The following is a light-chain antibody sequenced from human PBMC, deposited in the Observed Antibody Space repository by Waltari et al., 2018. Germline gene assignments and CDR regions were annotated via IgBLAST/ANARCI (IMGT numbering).Light chain of an antibody. J-gene: IGLJ2*01. CDR3: PSLYTGLGSGVL. V-gene: IGLV1-40*01. Sequence: QSVLTQPPSVSGAPGQRVTISCTGTTSNIGAGHDLPRYQEFPGTAHKLLLYGYINPPSGVPCRFSCSKACTSAPLAIPWPQAEDGAGYFCPSLYTGLGSGVLFGGGTKVTVL. CDR2: GYI. CDR1: TSNIGAGHD.